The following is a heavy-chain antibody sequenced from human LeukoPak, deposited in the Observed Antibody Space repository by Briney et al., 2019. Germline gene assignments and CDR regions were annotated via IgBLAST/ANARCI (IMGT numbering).Heavy chain of an antibody. D-gene: IGHD3-10*01. Sequence: SETLSLTCAAYGGSFSGYYWSWIRQPPGKGLEWIGEINHSGSTNYNPSLKSRVTISVDTSKNQFSLKLSSVTAADTAVYYCARAGYYGSGSYPRASDYWGQGTLVTVSS. CDR3: ARAGYYGSGSYPRASDY. J-gene: IGHJ4*02. CDR1: GGSFSGYY. V-gene: IGHV4-34*01. CDR2: INHSGST.